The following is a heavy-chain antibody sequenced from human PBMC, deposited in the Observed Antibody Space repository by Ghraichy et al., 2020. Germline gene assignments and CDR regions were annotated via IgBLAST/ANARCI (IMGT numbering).Heavy chain of an antibody. D-gene: IGHD3-10*01. CDR3: AKMTWETILGEFDY. J-gene: IGHJ4*02. V-gene: IGHV3-23*01. CDR1: GFTFSGYA. CDR2: IRGSGGFT. Sequence: GGYLRLSCAASGFTFSGYALSWVRQAPGKGLEWVSGIRGSGGFTYYADSVKGRFTISRDNSRKTLYLQMNSLRAEDTAVYYCAKMTWETILGEFDYWGQGTLVTVSS.